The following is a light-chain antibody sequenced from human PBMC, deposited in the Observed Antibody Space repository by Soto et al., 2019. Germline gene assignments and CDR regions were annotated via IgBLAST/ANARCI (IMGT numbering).Light chain of an antibody. CDR3: QQRGNWPPLT. Sequence: EVVLTQSPATLSLSPGETATLSCRASRSVDSHLAWYQHKPGQAPRLLIFEASTRATGVPARFSGSGSGTHFTLTINSLEPEDFVVYYCQQRGNWPPLTFGGGTKVEIK. CDR2: EAS. CDR1: RSVDSH. J-gene: IGKJ4*01. V-gene: IGKV3-11*01.